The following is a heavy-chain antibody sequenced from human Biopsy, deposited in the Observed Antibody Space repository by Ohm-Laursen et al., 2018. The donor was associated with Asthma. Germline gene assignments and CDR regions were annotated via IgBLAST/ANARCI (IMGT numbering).Heavy chain of an antibody. CDR3: ARGDSSNWSHYYFDY. V-gene: IGHV3-53*01. D-gene: IGHD3-22*01. CDR1: RFTYE. CDR2: IYSGGTS. Sequence: SLRLSCAASRFTYEMHWVRQAPGKGLEWVSVIYSGGTSHTAGSVRGRFTISRDYSRNTLYLQMHSLRAEDTAVYYCARGDSSNWSHYYFDYWGQGTLVTVSS. J-gene: IGHJ4*02.